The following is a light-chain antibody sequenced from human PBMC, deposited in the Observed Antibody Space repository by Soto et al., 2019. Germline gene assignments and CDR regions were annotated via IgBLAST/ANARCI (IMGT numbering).Light chain of an antibody. CDR1: QRLFSF. CDR2: TAY. V-gene: IGKV1-39*01. CDR3: QQTYSAPFT. Sequence: DIQMTQSPSSLSASVGDSVTLTCRASQRLFSFLNWYQQAPGRAPKLLISTAYKLQSGVPSRFSGSESGIEFTLTISSLQPEDFAIYFCQQTYSAPFTFGPGTKVDVK. J-gene: IGKJ3*01.